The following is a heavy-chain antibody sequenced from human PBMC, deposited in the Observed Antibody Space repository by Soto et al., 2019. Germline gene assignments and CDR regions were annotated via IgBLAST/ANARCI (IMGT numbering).Heavy chain of an antibody. CDR3: ARDPGGSPVYAGFDL. V-gene: IGHV4-31*03. D-gene: IGHD2-8*01. J-gene: IGHJ2*01. CDR1: GGSISSGGYY. Sequence: QVQLQESGPGLVKPSQTLSLTCTVSGGSISSGGYYWSWIRQHPGQGLEWIGYIYYSGSTYYNPSLKSRVTISVDTSKNQFSLKLSSVTAADTAVYYCARDPGGSPVYAGFDLWGRGTLVTVSS. CDR2: IYYSGST.